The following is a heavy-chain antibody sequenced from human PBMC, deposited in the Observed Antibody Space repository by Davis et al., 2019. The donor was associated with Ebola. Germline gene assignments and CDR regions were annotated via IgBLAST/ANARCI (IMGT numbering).Heavy chain of an antibody. CDR3: ARQWDPFDY. CDR1: GGSISSSSYY. Sequence: PSETLSLTCTVSGGSISSSSYYWGWIRQPPGKGLEWIGSIYYSGSTYYNPSLKSRVTISVDTSKNQFSLKLSSVTAADTAVYYCARQWDPFDYWGQGTLVTVSS. V-gene: IGHV4-39*01. J-gene: IGHJ4*02. CDR2: IYYSGST. D-gene: IGHD1-26*01.